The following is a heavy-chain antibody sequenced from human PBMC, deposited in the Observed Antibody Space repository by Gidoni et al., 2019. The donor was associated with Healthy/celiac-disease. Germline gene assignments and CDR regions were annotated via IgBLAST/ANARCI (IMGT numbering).Heavy chain of an antibody. J-gene: IGHJ6*02. CDR3: VLARVPYYYYGMDV. V-gene: IGHV3-33*01. Sequence: QVQLVDSGGCVVHPGRSLRPSCAAAGSTFRSYGMHWVRQAPGKGLEWVAVIWYDGSNKYYADSVKGRFTISRDNSKNTLYLQMNSLRAEDTAVYYCVLARVPYYYYGMDVWGQGTTVTVSS. CDR1: GSTFRSYG. D-gene: IGHD6-6*01. CDR2: IWYDGSNK.